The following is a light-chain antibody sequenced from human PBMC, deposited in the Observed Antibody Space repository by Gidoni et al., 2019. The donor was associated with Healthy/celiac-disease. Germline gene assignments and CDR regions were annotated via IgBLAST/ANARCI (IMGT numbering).Light chain of an antibody. CDR3: QQYYSTPPLS. CDR1: QGISNS. CDR2: GAS. Sequence: DIQMTQSPSSLSASVGDRVTSTCRASQGISNSLAWYQTKPGKAPKLLLYGASRLESGVPSRFSGSGSGTDYTLTISSLQPEDFATYYCQQYYSTPPLSFGGGTKVEIK. J-gene: IGKJ4*01. V-gene: IGKV1-NL1*01.